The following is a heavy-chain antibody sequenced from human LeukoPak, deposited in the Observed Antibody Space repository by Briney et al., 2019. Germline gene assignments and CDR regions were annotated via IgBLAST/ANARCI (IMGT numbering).Heavy chain of an antibody. D-gene: IGHD2-15*01. V-gene: IGHV5-51*01. Sequence: GESLKISCRGSGYSFTNYWIGWVRQMPGKGLEWMGISYPDDSDTRYSPSSQGQVTISADKSISTAYLQWSSLNASDTAMYYCARRYCGGGSCYSGKQYYFDYWGQGTLVTVSS. CDR1: GYSFTNYW. CDR3: ARRYCGGGSCYSGKQYYFDY. J-gene: IGHJ4*02. CDR2: SYPDDSDT.